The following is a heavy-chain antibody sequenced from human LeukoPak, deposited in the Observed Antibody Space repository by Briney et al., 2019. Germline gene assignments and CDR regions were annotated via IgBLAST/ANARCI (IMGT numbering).Heavy chain of an antibody. V-gene: IGHV1-3*01. CDR1: GYTFTIYA. CDR3: ARDGRDSSGFDFDY. J-gene: IGHJ4*02. D-gene: IGHD3-22*01. Sequence: ASVNVSCKASGYTFTIYAMHWVRQAPGQRLEWMGWINAGNGNTKYSQKFQGRVTITRDTSASTAYMELSSLRSEDTAVYYCARDGRDSSGFDFDYWGQGTLVTVSS. CDR2: INAGNGNT.